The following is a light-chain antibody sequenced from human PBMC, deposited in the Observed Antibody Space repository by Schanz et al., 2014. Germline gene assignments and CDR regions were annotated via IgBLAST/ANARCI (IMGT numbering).Light chain of an antibody. V-gene: IGLV2-11*01. CDR3: CSYAGSNNWV. J-gene: IGLJ3*02. CDR1: SSDVGGYDY. Sequence: QSALTQPRSVSGSPGQSVTISCTGTSSDVGGYDYVSWYQQHPGKAPKLMIYDVTKRPSGVPDRFSGSKSGNTASLTISGLQAEEEADYYCCSYAGSNNWVFGGGTKLTVL. CDR2: DVT.